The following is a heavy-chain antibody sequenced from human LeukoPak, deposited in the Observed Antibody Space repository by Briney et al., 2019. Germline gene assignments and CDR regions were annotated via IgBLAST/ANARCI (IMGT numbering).Heavy chain of an antibody. CDR3: ARIGYSSSFFDY. D-gene: IGHD6-6*01. J-gene: IGHJ4*02. Sequence: GGSLRLSCVASGFTFNNYWMSWVRQAPGKGLEWVANINQDGSVKYYADSLKGRFTIFRDNAKKSQYLQMNSLRAEDTAVYYCARIGYSSSFFDYWGQGTLVTVSS. CDR2: INQDGSVK. CDR1: GFTFNNYW. V-gene: IGHV3-7*01.